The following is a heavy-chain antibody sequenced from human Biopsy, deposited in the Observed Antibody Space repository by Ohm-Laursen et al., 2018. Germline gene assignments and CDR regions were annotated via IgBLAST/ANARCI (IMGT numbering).Heavy chain of an antibody. CDR3: ARATNSTGWPYYYFYGMDV. CDR1: GDSISSYY. Sequence: PSETLSLTCTVSGDSISSYYWSWIRQPPGKGLQWIGYVYYTGSTDYNPSLKSRVTISVDTSKNQFSLRLNSVTAADTAVYYCARATNSTGWPYYYFYGMDVWGQGTTVTVPS. D-gene: IGHD2/OR15-2a*01. CDR2: VYYTGST. J-gene: IGHJ6*02. V-gene: IGHV4-59*01.